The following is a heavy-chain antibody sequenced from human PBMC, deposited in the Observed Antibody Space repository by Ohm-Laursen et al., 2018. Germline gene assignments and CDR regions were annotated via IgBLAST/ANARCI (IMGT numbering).Heavy chain of an antibody. J-gene: IGHJ6*02. Sequence: SLRLSCTASGFTFDDYAMHWVRQAPGKGLEWVSGISGSGGSTYYADSVKGRFTISRDNSKNTLYLQMNSLRAEDTAVYYCAKDTRIDYGDPSSGMDVWGQGTTVTVSS. CDR2: ISGSGGST. D-gene: IGHD4-17*01. CDR1: GFTFDDYA. CDR3: AKDTRIDYGDPSSGMDV. V-gene: IGHV3-23*01.